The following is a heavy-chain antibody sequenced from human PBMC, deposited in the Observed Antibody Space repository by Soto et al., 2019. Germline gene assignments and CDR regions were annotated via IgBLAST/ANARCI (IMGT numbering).Heavy chain of an antibody. D-gene: IGHD6-25*01. J-gene: IGHJ4*02. CDR1: GFTFSSYG. Sequence: QVQLVESGGGVVQPGRSLRLSCAASGFTFSSYGMHWVRQAPGKGLEWVAIIWYDGSNKYYADSVKGRFTISRDNSKNTLFLQMNSLRAEDTAVYYCARDAQRLPFDDWGQGTLVTVSS. CDR2: IWYDGSNK. V-gene: IGHV3-33*01. CDR3: ARDAQRLPFDD.